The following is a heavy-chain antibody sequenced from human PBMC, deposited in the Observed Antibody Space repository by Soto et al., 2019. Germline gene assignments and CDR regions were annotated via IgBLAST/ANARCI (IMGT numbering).Heavy chain of an antibody. J-gene: IGHJ4*02. V-gene: IGHV3-48*01. D-gene: IGHD2-21*01. Sequence: EVQLVESGGGLVQPGGSLRLSCAASGFTFSSYSMNWVRQAPGKGLEWVSYISSSSSTIYYADSVKGRFTISRDNAKNSLYLQMNSLRAEDTAVYYCASEPIVVVNAILDYWGQGTLVTVSS. CDR2: ISSSSSTI. CDR3: ASEPIVVVNAILDY. CDR1: GFTFSSYS.